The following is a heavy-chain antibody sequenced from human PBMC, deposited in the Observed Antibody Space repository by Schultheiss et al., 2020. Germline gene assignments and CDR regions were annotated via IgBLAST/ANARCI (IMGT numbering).Heavy chain of an antibody. CDR1: GGSISSSS. D-gene: IGHD4-23*01. V-gene: IGHV3-30-3*01. Sequence: LSLTCTVSGGSISSSSYYWGWIRRPPGKGLEWVAVISYDGSNKYYADSVKGRFTISRDNSKNTLYLQMNSLRAEDTAVYYCARDRWSLRVQFDYWGQGTLVTVSS. CDR3: ARDRWSLRVQFDY. CDR2: ISYDGSNK. J-gene: IGHJ4*02.